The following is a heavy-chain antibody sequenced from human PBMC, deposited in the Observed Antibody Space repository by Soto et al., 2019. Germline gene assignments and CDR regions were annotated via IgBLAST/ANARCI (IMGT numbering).Heavy chain of an antibody. CDR1: GGTFSSYA. D-gene: IGHD4-17*01. CDR3: ARDLDYGDYFAYYGMDV. Sequence: EASVKVSCKASGGTFSSYAISWVRQAPGQGLEWMGGIIPIFGTANYAQKFQGRVTITADESTSTAYMELSSLRSEDTAVYYCARDLDYGDYFAYYGMDVWGQGTTVTVSS. V-gene: IGHV1-69*13. CDR2: IIPIFGTA. J-gene: IGHJ6*02.